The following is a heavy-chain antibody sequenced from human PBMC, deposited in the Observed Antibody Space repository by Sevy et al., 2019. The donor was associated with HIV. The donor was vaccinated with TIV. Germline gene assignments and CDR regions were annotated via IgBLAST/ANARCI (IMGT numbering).Heavy chain of an antibody. Sequence: SQTLSLTCTVSGGSISSYYWSWIRQSAGKGLEWIGRIYTSGSTNYNPSLTSRVTMSVDTSKNQFSLKLSSVTAADTAVYYCARDQLQLGRPSCGMDVWGHGTTVTVSS. CDR3: ARDQLQLGRPSCGMDV. V-gene: IGHV4-4*07. D-gene: IGHD2-2*01. J-gene: IGHJ6*02. CDR1: GGSISSYY. CDR2: IYTSGST.